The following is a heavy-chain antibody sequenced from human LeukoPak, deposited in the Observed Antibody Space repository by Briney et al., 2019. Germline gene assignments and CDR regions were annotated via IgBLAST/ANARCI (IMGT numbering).Heavy chain of an antibody. Sequence: ASVKVSCKASGYTFTSYYMHWVRQAPGQGLEWMGIINPSGGSTSYAQEFQGRVTMTRDTSTSTVYMELSSLRSEDTAVYYCAREGPLQRYFDYWGQGTLVTVSS. CDR3: AREGPLQRYFDY. CDR1: GYTFTSYY. D-gene: IGHD4-11*01. J-gene: IGHJ4*02. V-gene: IGHV1-46*01. CDR2: INPSGGST.